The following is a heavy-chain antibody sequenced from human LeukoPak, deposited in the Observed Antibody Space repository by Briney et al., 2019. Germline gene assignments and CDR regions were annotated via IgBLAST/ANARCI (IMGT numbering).Heavy chain of an antibody. Sequence: KTSETLSLTCTVSGGSIRSSYYYWGWIRQPPGKGLEWIGSIYDSGSTYYNPSLKSRVTISVDTSKNQFSLKLNSVTAADTAVYYCARSTIFGVVRARPFDYWGQGTLVTVSS. CDR1: GGSIRSSYYY. J-gene: IGHJ4*02. V-gene: IGHV4-39*01. CDR3: ARSTIFGVVRARPFDY. CDR2: IYDSGST. D-gene: IGHD3-3*01.